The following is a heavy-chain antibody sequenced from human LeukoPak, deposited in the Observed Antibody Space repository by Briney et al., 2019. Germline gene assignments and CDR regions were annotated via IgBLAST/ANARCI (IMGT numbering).Heavy chain of an antibody. CDR1: GFTFSTNS. CDR3: ARDRGALWYDTSGFAFDI. Sequence: GGSLRLSCAASGFTFSTNSMNWVRQDPGNGLERVSSISSSSSYMFYAISVKGRFTISRDNAKNSLYLQMNSQRAEDTAVYYCARDRGALWYDTSGFAFDIWGQGTMVTVSS. CDR2: ISSSSSYM. D-gene: IGHD3-22*01. J-gene: IGHJ3*02. V-gene: IGHV3-21*01.